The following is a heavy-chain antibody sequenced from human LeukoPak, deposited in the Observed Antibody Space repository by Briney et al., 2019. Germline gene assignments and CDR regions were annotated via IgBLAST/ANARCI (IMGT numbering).Heavy chain of an antibody. CDR2: ISYDGSNK. V-gene: IGHV3-30*18. CDR3: AKDWEDSSRWYYFDY. J-gene: IGHJ4*02. CDR1: GFTFNNYG. Sequence: GSLRLSCAASGFTFNNYGMHWVRQAPGKGLEWVALISYDGSNKYYADSVKGRFTISRDNSKNTLYLQMNSLRPEDTAVHYCAKDWEDSSRWYYFDYWGQGTLVTVSS. D-gene: IGHD6-13*01.